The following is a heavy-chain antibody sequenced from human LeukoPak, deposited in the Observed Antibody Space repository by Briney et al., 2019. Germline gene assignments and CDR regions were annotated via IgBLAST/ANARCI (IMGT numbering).Heavy chain of an antibody. CDR3: ARHGDSSSWYLTPFDY. D-gene: IGHD6-13*01. CDR1: GGSISSSSYY. CDR2: IYYSGST. J-gene: IGHJ4*02. Sequence: SETLSLTCTVSGGSISSSSYYWGWIRQPPGKGLEWIGSIYYSGSTYYNPSLKSRVTISVDTSKNQFSLKLSSVTAAGTAVYYCARHGDSSSWYLTPFDYWGQGTLVTVSS. V-gene: IGHV4-39*01.